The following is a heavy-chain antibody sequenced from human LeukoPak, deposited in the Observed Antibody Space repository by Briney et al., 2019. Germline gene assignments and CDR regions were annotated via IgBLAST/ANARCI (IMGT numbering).Heavy chain of an antibody. CDR2: INPDSGGT. V-gene: IGHV1-2*02. CDR1: GYTFTGYY. J-gene: IGHJ3*01. D-gene: IGHD2/OR15-2a*01. Sequence: AAVKVSCKASGYTFTGYYMHWVRQAPGQGLEWMGWINPDSGGTNNAQKFQGRVTMTRDTSISTAYMELSRLRSDDTAVYYCARTFYDTLDSDAFDFWGQGTMVIVSS. CDR3: ARTFYDTLDSDAFDF.